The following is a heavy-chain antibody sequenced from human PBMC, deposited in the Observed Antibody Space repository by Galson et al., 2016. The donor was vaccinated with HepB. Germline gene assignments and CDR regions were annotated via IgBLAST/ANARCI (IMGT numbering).Heavy chain of an antibody. V-gene: IGHV3-23*01. D-gene: IGHD3-22*01. CDR1: GFTVRSYA. J-gene: IGHJ4*02. CDR2: ISGSGQNT. Sequence: SLRLSCAASGFTVRSYAMSWVRQAPGKGLEWVSSISGSGQNTYYRDSVEGRFTSSRDSSKNTLYLQMNSLRAEDTATYFCARVGPSGYFFDFWGQGALVTVSS. CDR3: ARVGPSGYFFDF.